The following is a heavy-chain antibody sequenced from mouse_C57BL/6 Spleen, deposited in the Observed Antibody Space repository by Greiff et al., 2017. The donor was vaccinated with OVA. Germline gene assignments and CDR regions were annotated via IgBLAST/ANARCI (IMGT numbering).Heavy chain of an antibody. CDR1: GYTFTSYW. CDR3: ARGGLLGEPAY. CDR2: IYPSDSET. Sequence: VQLQQPGAELVRPGSSVKLSCKASGYTFTSYWMDWVKQRPGQGLEWIGNIYPSDSETHYNQKFKDKATLTVDKSSSTAYMQLSSLTSEDSAVYYCARGGLLGEPAYWGQGTLVTVSA. V-gene: IGHV1-61*01. J-gene: IGHJ3*01.